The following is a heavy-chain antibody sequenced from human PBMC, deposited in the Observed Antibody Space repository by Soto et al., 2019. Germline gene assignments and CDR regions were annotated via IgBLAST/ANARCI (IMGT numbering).Heavy chain of an antibody. V-gene: IGHV1-69*13. J-gene: IGHJ4*02. CDR3: ARDLGNQLSSGWYGSY. Sequence: ASVKVSCKASGGTFSSYAISWVRQAPGQGLEWMGGIIPIFGTANYAQKFQGRVTITADESTSTAYMELSSLRSEDTAVYYCARDLGNQLSSGWYGSYWGQGTLVTVSS. CDR2: IIPIFGTA. CDR1: GGTFSSYA. D-gene: IGHD6-19*01.